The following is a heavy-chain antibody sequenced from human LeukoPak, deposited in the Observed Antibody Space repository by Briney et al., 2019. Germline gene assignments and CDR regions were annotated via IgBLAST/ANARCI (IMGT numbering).Heavy chain of an antibody. CDR1: GGSFSGYY. D-gene: IGHD6-19*01. J-gene: IGHJ3*02. CDR3: PIAVAGIGAFDI. Sequence: PSETLSLTCAVYGGSFSGYYWSWIRQPPGKGLEWIGEINHSGSTNYNPSLKSRVTISVDTSKNQFSLKLGSVTAADTAVYYCPIAVAGIGAFDIWGQGTMVTVSS. V-gene: IGHV4-34*01. CDR2: INHSGST.